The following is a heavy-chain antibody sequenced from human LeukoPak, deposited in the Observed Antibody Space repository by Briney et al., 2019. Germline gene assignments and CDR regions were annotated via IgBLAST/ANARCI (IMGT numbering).Heavy chain of an antibody. CDR2: LYAGGST. J-gene: IGHJ4*02. V-gene: IGHV3-53*01. CDR1: GFTVSSYY. D-gene: IGHD2-15*01. CDR3: AGGGLGARKCYSDPFHY. Sequence: GGSLRLSCAASGFTVSSYYMTWVRQAPGKGLEWVSVLYAGGSTYYADSVRGRFTISRDSSNTTVCLKMNSLRAEDTAVYYCAGGGLGARKCYSDPFHYWGQGTLVTVSS.